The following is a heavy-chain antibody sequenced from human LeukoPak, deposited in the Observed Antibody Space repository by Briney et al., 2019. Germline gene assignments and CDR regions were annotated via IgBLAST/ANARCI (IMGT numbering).Heavy chain of an antibody. D-gene: IGHD1-26*01. V-gene: IGHV3-30*04. CDR3: ARGDIVTATNFEY. Sequence: GRPLRLSCAASRFAFSNYAMHGVGQTPGKGLEWVALISYDGSNKYYADSVKGRFTISRDNSKNTLYLQMNSLRAEDTALYFCARGDIVTATNFEYWGQGTLVTVSS. J-gene: IGHJ4*02. CDR1: RFAFSNYA. CDR2: ISYDGSNK.